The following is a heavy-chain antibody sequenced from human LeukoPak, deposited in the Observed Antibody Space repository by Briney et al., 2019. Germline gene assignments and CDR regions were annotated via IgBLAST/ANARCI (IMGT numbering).Heavy chain of an antibody. Sequence: SEALSLTCAVHGGSFSGYYWSWIRQPPGRGLEWMGETNHSGSTNYNPSLKSRVTISVDTSKNQFSLKLSSVTAADTAVYYCASCIVGATTDWGQGTLVTVSS. CDR2: TNHSGST. V-gene: IGHV4-34*01. J-gene: IGHJ4*02. D-gene: IGHD1-26*01. CDR1: GGSFSGYY. CDR3: ASCIVGATTD.